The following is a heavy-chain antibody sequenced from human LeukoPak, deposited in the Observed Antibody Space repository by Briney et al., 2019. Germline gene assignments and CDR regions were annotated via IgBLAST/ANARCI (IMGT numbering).Heavy chain of an antibody. CDR2: MWYDGSKQ. CDR3: VRDYNFYFDY. J-gene: IGHJ4*02. D-gene: IGHD3-10*01. V-gene: IGHV3-33*01. CDR1: GFIFTSYG. Sequence: GGSLRLSSAASGFIFTSYGMHWVRQAPGKGLEWVAVMWYDGSKQYYADSVKGRFTISRDTSKNTLYLEMNSLRAEDTAVYYCVRDYNFYFDYWGQGTLVTVSS.